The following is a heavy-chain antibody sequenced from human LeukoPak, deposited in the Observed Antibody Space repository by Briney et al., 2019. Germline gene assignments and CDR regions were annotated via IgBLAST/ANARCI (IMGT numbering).Heavy chain of an antibody. V-gene: IGHV3-21*01. Sequence: GGSLRLSCAASGFTFSSYSMNWVRQAPGKGLEWVSSISSSSSYIYYADSVKGRFTISRDNAKNSLYLQMNSLRAEDTAVYYCARGSSFRMLLGFVIWYFDLWGRGTLVTVSS. CDR3: ARGSSFRMLLGFVIWYFDL. J-gene: IGHJ2*01. D-gene: IGHD3-10*01. CDR2: ISSSSSYI. CDR1: GFTFSSYS.